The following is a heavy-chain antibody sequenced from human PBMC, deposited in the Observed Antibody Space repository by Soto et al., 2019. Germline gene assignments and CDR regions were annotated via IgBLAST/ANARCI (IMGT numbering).Heavy chain of an antibody. J-gene: IGHJ3*02. CDR3: ARESTYGGAFDI. V-gene: IGHV4-31*03. D-gene: IGHD4-17*01. CDR2: IYYSGST. Sequence: QVPLQESGPGLVKSSQTLSLTCTVSGGSISSGGYYWSRIRQHPGKGLEWIGYIYYSGSTYYNPSRTSRVTISVDTSKNQFSLKLNSVTAADTAVYYCARESTYGGAFDIWGQGTMVTVSS. CDR1: GGSISSGGYY.